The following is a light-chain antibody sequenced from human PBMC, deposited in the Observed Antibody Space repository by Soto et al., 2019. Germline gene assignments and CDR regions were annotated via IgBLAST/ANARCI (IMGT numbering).Light chain of an antibody. CDR3: SSYAGSSNSM. V-gene: IGLV2-8*01. CDR2: EVT. CDR1: SSDVGGYDY. Sequence: QSALTQPPSASGSPGQSVTISCTGTSSDVGGYDYVSWYQQHPGKAPKLMIYEVTKRPSGVPDRFSGSKSGNTASLTVSGLQAEDEADYYCRSSYAGSSNSMFGVGTKLTVL. J-gene: IGLJ3*02.